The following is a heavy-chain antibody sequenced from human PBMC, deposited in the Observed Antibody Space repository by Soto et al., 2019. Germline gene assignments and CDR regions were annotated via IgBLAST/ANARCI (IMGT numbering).Heavy chain of an antibody. CDR3: AHSLDYCGGDCHQYFQH. CDR1: GFSLSTSGVG. D-gene: IGHD2-21*01. V-gene: IGHV2-5*02. CDR2: IYWDDDK. J-gene: IGHJ1*01. Sequence: SGPTLVNPTQTLTLTCTFSGFSLSTSGVGVGWIRQPPGKALEWLALIYWDDDKRYSPSLKSRLTITKDTSKNQVVLTMTNMDPVDTATYYCAHSLDYCGGDCHQYFQHWGQGTLVTVSS.